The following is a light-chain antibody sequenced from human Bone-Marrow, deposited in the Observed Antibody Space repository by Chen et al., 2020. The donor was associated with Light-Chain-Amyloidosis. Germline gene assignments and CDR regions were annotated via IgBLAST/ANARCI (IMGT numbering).Light chain of an antibody. J-gene: IGLJ2*01. CDR3: CSYAGVSTLH. CDR1: SSNVGGLNL. V-gene: IGLV2-23*02. Sequence: QSALTQPASVSGSPGQSITISCTGTSSNVGGLNLVSWYQQHPGKAPKLIFYEVTKRPSGVSNVFSAFNSGNTASLAISGLRTEDEADEYCCSYAGVSTLHFGGGAKLTAL. CDR2: EVT.